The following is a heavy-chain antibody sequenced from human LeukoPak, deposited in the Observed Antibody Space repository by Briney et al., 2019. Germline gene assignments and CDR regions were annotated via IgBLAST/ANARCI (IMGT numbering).Heavy chain of an antibody. CDR1: GFSFSSYA. CDR2: ISGRGGST. V-gene: IGHV3-23*01. Sequence: GGSLRLSCEGSGFSFSSYAMSWVRQAPGKGLEWVSGISGRGGSTYYADSLRGRFTISRDNSKNTLYLQLNSLRADDTAVYYCAKLYYDYIWGSYRYYFFDSWGQGTLVTVSS. CDR3: AKLYYDYIWGSYRYYFFDS. D-gene: IGHD3-16*02. J-gene: IGHJ4*02.